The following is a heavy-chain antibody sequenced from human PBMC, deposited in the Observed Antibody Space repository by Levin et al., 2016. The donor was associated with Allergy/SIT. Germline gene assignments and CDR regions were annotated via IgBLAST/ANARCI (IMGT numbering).Heavy chain of an antibody. CDR2: IRSKAYGGTT. V-gene: IGHV3-49*04. CDR1: GFTFSSYA. Sequence: GESLKISCAASGFTFSSYAMSWVRQAPGKGLEWVGFIRSKAYGGTTEYAASVKGRFTISRDDSKSIAYLQMNSLKTEDTAVYYCTRDRVGSARYYGMDVWGQGTTVAVSS. CDR3: TRDRVGSARYYGMDV. J-gene: IGHJ6*02. D-gene: IGHD5-18*01.